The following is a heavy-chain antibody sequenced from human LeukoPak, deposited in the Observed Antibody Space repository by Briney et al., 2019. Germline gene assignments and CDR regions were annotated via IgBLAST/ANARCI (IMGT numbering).Heavy chain of an antibody. Sequence: GGSLRLSCAASGFTFSSYAMSWVRQAPGKGLEWVSAISGSGGSTYYADSVKGRFTISRDNSENTLYLQVNSLRAEDTALYYCARGSSGWHWRAFDVWGQGTMGTVSS. D-gene: IGHD6-19*01. V-gene: IGHV3-23*01. CDR3: ARGSSGWHWRAFDV. CDR2: ISGSGGST. CDR1: GFTFSSYA. J-gene: IGHJ3*01.